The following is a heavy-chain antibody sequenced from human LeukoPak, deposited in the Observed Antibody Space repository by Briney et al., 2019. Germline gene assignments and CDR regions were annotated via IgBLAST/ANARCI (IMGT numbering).Heavy chain of an antibody. CDR1: GLTFSSYA. Sequence: GGSLRLSCAASGLTFSSYAMHWVRQAPGKGLEWVAVISYDGSSKYYADSVKGRLTISRDNSKKTLYLQMNNLRPEDTAVYYCARGEWQWSDYWGQGTLVTVSS. D-gene: IGHD3-3*01. J-gene: IGHJ4*02. CDR3: ARGEWQWSDY. CDR2: ISYDGSSK. V-gene: IGHV3-30*04.